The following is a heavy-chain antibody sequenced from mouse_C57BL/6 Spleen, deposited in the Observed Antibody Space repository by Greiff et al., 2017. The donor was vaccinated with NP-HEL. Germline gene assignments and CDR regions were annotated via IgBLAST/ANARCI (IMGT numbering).Heavy chain of an antibody. CDR2: IYPGDGDT. CDR1: GYAFSSSW. Sequence: QVHVKQSGPELVKPGASVKISCKASGYAFSSSWMNWVKQRPGKGLEWIGRIYPGDGDTNYNGKFKGKATLTADKSSSTAYMQLSSLTSEDSAVYFCARGAAQATAWFAYWGQGTLVTVSA. D-gene: IGHD3-2*02. J-gene: IGHJ3*01. CDR3: ARGAAQATAWFAY. V-gene: IGHV1-82*01.